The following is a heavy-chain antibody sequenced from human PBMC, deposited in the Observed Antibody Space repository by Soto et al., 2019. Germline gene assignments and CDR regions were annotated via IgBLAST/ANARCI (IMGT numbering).Heavy chain of an antibody. CDR2: IWYDGSNK. D-gene: IGHD2-21*02. CDR1: GFTFSSYG. V-gene: IGHV3-33*01. J-gene: IGHJ4*02. CDR3: ARDGRGYCGGDCYSPY. Sequence: QVQLVESGGGVVQPGRSLRLSCAASGFTFSSYGMHWFRQAPGQGLEGVGVIWYDGSNKYYADSVKGRFTISRDNAKNTLYLQMNSLRAEDTAVYYCARDGRGYCGGDCYSPYWGQGTLVPVFS.